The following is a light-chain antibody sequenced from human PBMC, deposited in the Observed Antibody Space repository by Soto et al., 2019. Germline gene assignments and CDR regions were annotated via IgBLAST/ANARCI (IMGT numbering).Light chain of an antibody. V-gene: IGKV3D-15*01. CDR1: QSVSIN. CDR3: QQYNNWPPLT. J-gene: IGKJ5*01. CDR2: GAS. Sequence: EIVMTQSPATLSVSPGERATLSCRASQSVSINLAWYQQKLGQAPRLLIYGASTRATGIPARFSGSGSGTEFILTISSLQSEDFAVYYCQQYNNWPPLTFGQGTRLEI.